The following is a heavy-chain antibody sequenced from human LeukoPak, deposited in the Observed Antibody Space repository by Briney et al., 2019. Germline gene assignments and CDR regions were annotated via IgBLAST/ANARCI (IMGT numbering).Heavy chain of an antibody. V-gene: IGHV4-59*01. D-gene: IGHD3-10*01. CDR3: ARSGLWFGELMGY. CDR1: GGSISSYY. Sequence: PSETLSLTCTVSGGSISSYYWSWIRQPPGKGLEWIGYLYYSGSTNYNPSLKGRVTISVDTSKNQFSLKLSSVTAADTAVYYRARSGLWFGELMGYWGQGTLVTVSS. J-gene: IGHJ4*02. CDR2: LYYSGST.